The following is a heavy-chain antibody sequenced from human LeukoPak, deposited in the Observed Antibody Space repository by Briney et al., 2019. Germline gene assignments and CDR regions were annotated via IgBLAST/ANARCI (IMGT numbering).Heavy chain of an antibody. CDR2: INQDGSKK. Sequence: GGSLRLSCTTSGFTFNNNWMTWVRQAPGKGLEGVAYINQDGSKKYYVESVKGRFTISRDNAKNSLYLQVNSLRAEDTALYYCARITWYRLDYWGQGTLVTVSS. CDR1: GFTFNNNW. V-gene: IGHV3-7*03. CDR3: ARITWYRLDY. D-gene: IGHD1-14*01. J-gene: IGHJ4*02.